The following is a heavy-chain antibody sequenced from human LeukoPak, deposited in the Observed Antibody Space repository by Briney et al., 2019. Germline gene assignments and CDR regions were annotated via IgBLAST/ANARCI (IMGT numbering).Heavy chain of an antibody. Sequence: ASVKVSCKASGYTFTSYGISWVRQAPGQGIECMGWISAYNGNTNYAQKLQGRVTMTTDTSTSTAYMELRSLRSDDTAVYYCARHSGYDTRVDYWGQGTLVTVSS. CDR3: ARHSGYDTRVDY. CDR2: ISAYNGNT. D-gene: IGHD5-12*01. J-gene: IGHJ4*02. V-gene: IGHV1-18*01. CDR1: GYTFTSYG.